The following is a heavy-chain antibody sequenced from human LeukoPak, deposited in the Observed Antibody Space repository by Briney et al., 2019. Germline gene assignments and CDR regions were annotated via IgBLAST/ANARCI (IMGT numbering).Heavy chain of an antibody. CDR3: TTDNGQHSGGYFFDN. J-gene: IGHJ4*02. CDR2: LGSKTNGGTT. CDR1: VFTFNTVW. Sequence: GGTLRLSCAASVFTFNTVWMSRVRQAPGQRREWLGRLGSKTNGGTTDYAAPVKARITISRDDSKSTLYLQMTSLKNEDTGMYYCTTDNGQHSGGYFFDNWGQGTLVTVSS. V-gene: IGHV3-15*04. D-gene: IGHD1-26*01.